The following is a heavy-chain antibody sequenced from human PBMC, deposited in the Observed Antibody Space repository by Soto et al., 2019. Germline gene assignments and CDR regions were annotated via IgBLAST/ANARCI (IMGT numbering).Heavy chain of an antibody. D-gene: IGHD3-10*01. V-gene: IGHV3-66*01. CDR1: GFTVGSNA. J-gene: IGHJ4*02. CDR3: AVLWFGEPARFDY. Sequence: GGSLRLSCAASGFTVGSNAVSWVRQAPGKGLEWVSVIFAGGNTYYADSVKGRFTISRDNSKNTVYLQMNSLRAEDTAVYYCAVLWFGEPARFDYWGQGTLVTVSS. CDR2: IFAGGNT.